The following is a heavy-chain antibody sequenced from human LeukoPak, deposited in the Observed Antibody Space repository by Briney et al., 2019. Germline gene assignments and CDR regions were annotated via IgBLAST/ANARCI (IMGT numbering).Heavy chain of an antibody. CDR3: AREDHSYGLPGAYYFDY. D-gene: IGHD5-18*01. Sequence: SETLSLTCAVYGGSFSGYYWSWIRQPPGKGLEWIGEINHSGSTNYNPSLKSRVTISVDTSKNQFSLKLSSVTAADTAVYYCAREDHSYGLPGAYYFDYWGQGTLVTVSS. CDR1: GGSFSGYY. V-gene: IGHV4-34*01. CDR2: INHSGST. J-gene: IGHJ4*02.